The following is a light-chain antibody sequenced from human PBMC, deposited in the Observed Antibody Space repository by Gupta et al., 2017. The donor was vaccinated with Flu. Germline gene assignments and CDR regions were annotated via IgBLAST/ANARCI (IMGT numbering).Light chain of an antibody. CDR1: HTITRTY. Sequence: DIVLTQHPRTLFLSPGERATLICRASHTITRTYLAWYRQKVGQAPRLLIYGASSWDTGVPDRFSGSGSGTDFTLAISRVEPEDFAVYYCQHSSSSSGTFGRGTKVEIK. CDR2: GAS. J-gene: IGKJ1*01. V-gene: IGKV3-20*01. CDR3: QHSSSSSGT.